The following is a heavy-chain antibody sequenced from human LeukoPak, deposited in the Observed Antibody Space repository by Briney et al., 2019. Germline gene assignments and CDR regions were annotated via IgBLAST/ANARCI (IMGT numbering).Heavy chain of an antibody. J-gene: IGHJ4*02. CDR3: ARRQYYDILT. V-gene: IGHV4-34*01. D-gene: IGHD3-9*01. Sequence: KPSETLSLTCAVYGGSFSGYYWSWIRQPPGKGLEWIGSIYYSGSTYYNPSLKSRVTISVDTSKNQFSLKLSSVTAADTAVYYCARRQYYDILTWGQGTLVTVSS. CDR1: GGSFSGYY. CDR2: IYYSGST.